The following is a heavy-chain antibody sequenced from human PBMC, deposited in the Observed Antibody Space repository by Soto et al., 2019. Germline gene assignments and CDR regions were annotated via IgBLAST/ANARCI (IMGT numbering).Heavy chain of an antibody. CDR2: ISSSSSYT. CDR3: ARATGSGYYYGYFDY. V-gene: IGHV3-11*06. CDR1: GFTFSDYY. Sequence: QVQLVESGGGLVKPGGSLRLSCAASGFTFSDYYMSWIRQAPGKGLEWVSYISSSSSYTNYADSVKGRFTISRDNAKNSLYLQMNRLRAEDTAVYYCARATGSGYYYGYFDYWGQGTLVTVSS. J-gene: IGHJ4*02. D-gene: IGHD3-22*01.